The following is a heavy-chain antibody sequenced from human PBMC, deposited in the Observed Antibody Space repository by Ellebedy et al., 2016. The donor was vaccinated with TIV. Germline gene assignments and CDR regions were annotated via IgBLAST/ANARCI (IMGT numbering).Heavy chain of an antibody. D-gene: IGHD3-10*01. CDR1: GFSLTTSGVG. Sequence: SGPTLVKPTQTLTLTCTFSGFSLTTSGVGVGWIRQPPGEALEWLALIYWDDDKRYSPSLKSRLTITKDTSKNQVVLTMTNMDPVDTATYYCAHRGPVGKAFDIWGQGTMVTVSS. CDR3: AHRGPVGKAFDI. J-gene: IGHJ3*02. V-gene: IGHV2-5*02. CDR2: IYWDDDK.